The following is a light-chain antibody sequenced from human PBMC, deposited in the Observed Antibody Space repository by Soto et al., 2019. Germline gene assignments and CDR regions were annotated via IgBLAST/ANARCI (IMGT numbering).Light chain of an antibody. J-gene: IGKJ1*01. CDR1: QSVLYSSNNENS. Sequence: DIVMTQSPDSLAVSLGERATINCNSSQSVLYSSNNENSLAWYQQKPGQPPRLLIYWASTRESGVPDRFSGSGSGTDFTLTISSLQAEDVAVYYCQQYYSSPPTFGQGTKVEIK. V-gene: IGKV4-1*01. CDR2: WAS. CDR3: QQYYSSPPT.